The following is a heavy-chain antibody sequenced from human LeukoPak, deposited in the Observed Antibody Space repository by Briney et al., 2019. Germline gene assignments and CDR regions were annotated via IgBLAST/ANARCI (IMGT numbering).Heavy chain of an antibody. D-gene: IGHD3-22*01. V-gene: IGHV1-18*01. CDR2: ISAYNGNT. Sequence: GATVKVSCKASGYTFTSYGISRVRQAPGQGLEWMGWISAYNGNTNYAQKLQGRVTMTTDTSTSTAYMELRSLRSDDTAVYYCARDPRDYYDSSGYYLFDYWGQGTLVTVSS. CDR1: GYTFTSYG. J-gene: IGHJ4*02. CDR3: ARDPRDYYDSSGYYLFDY.